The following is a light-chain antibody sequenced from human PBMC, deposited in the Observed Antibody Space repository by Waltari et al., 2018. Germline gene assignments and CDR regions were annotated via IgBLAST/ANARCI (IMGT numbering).Light chain of an antibody. CDR3: QQLNSYPLT. Sequence: DIQLTQSPSFLSASVRDRVTITFRASQGISNYLAWYQQKPGKAPKLLIYSASTLQSGDPSRFSGSGSGTEFSITISSLQPEDFVTYYCQQLNSYPLTFGGGTKVEIK. CDR2: SAS. V-gene: IGKV1-9*01. CDR1: QGISNY. J-gene: IGKJ4*01.